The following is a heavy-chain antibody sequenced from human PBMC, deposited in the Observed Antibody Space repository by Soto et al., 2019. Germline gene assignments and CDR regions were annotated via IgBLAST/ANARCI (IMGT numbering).Heavy chain of an antibody. V-gene: IGHV3-66*01. CDR3: AREPRYCRGGSCSITGDAFDI. D-gene: IGHD2-15*01. CDR2: ISNRGDT. J-gene: IGHJ3*02. CDR1: GFIVSDTY. Sequence: EVQLVESGGGLVQPGGSLRLSCTASGFIVSDTYMNWVRQAPGKGLEWVSVISNRGDTHYADSVRGRFSLSRDIADNTLHLPMNNLRVEDTAVYYCAREPRYCRGGSCSITGDAFDIWGQGTMVTVSS.